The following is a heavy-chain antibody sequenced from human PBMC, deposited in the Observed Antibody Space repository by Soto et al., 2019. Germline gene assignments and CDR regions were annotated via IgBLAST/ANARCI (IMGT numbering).Heavy chain of an antibody. CDR1: GYTFTGYY. D-gene: IGHD3-22*01. CDR2: INPNSGGT. Sequence: ASVKGSCKASGYTFTGYYMNWVRQAPGQGLEWMGWINPNSGGTDYAQKFQGWVTMTRDTSINTAYMELSRLTSDDTAVYYCAPSFWGIDYYDSSSYYPLESWSQGTLVTVSS. J-gene: IGHJ4*02. CDR3: APSFWGIDYYDSSSYYPLES. V-gene: IGHV1-2*04.